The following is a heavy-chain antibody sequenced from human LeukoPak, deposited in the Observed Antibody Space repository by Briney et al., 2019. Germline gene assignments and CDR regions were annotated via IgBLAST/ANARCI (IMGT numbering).Heavy chain of an antibody. D-gene: IGHD4-23*01. V-gene: IGHV1-2*02. CDR2: INPNSGGT. CDR3: AKNHLPTHDYGSINFDY. J-gene: IGHJ4*02. CDR1: GYTFTGYY. Sequence: GASVTVSCKASGYTFTGYYMHWVRQAPGQGLEWMGWINPNSGGTNYAQKFQGRVTMTRDTSISTAYMELSRLRSDDTAVYYCAKNHLPTHDYGSINFDYWGQGTLVTVSS.